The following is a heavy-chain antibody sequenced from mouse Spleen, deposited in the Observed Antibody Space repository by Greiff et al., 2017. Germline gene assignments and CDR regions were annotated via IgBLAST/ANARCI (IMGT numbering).Heavy chain of an antibody. CDR1: GFNIKDYY. CDR2: IDPEDGET. CDR3: ARGGLTTVVAPWCFDV. J-gene: IGHJ1*01. Sequence: EVMLVESGAELVKPGASVKLSCTASGFNIKDYYMHWVKQRPEQGLEWIGRIDPEDGETKYAPKFQGKATITEDTSYKTAYLQLSSLTSEDTAVYYCARGGLTTVVAPWCFDVWGAGTTVTVSS. D-gene: IGHD1-1*01. V-gene: IGHV14-2*01.